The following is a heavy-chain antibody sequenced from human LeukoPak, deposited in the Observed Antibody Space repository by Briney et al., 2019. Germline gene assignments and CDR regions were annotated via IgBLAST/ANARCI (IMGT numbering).Heavy chain of an antibody. Sequence: HTGGSLRLSCAASGFTFSAYHMNWVCQAPGKGLEWISFISSDSGTIYYADSVKGRFTISRNNAANSLYLQMNNLRDEDTAVYYCARRDPFDYWGQGTMVTVSS. CDR2: ISSDSGTI. CDR3: ARRDPFDY. V-gene: IGHV3-48*02. J-gene: IGHJ4*02. CDR1: GFTFSAYH.